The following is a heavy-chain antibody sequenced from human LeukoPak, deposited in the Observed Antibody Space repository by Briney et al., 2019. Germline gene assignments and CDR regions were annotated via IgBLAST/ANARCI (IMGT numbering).Heavy chain of an antibody. CDR2: VYYSGST. Sequence: SETLSLTCTVSGGSISSYYWNWIRQSPGKGLEWIGYVYYSGSTNYNPSLKSRITISVDTSKNQFSLKLSSVTAADTAVYYCARESRIPSVSSSSYFYYMDVWGKGTTVTVSS. CDR3: ARESRIPSVSSSSYFYYMDV. D-gene: IGHD6-6*01. J-gene: IGHJ6*03. V-gene: IGHV4-59*01. CDR1: GGSISSYY.